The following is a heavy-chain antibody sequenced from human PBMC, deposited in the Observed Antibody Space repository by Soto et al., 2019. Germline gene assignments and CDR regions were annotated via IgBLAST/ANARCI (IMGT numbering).Heavy chain of an antibody. Sequence: GESLKISCEGSGYSFTSYWISWVRQMPGKGLEWMGRIDPGASYTNYSPSFQGHVTISANKSISTAYQQWSRLKASDTAMYYPALTARRFRPSGVEYGIGGWDRGTTVTVAS. CDR1: GYSFTSYW. CDR2: IDPGASYT. D-gene: IGHD1-26*01. CDR3: ALTARRFRPSGVEYGIGG. J-gene: IGHJ6*02. V-gene: IGHV5-10-1*01.